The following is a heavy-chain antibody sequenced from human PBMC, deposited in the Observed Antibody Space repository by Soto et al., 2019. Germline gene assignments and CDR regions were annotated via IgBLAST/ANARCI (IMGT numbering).Heavy chain of an antibody. CDR2: IIAIFGTA. V-gene: IGHV1-69*12. D-gene: IGHD2-2*01. CDR1: GGPFSSYA. Sequence: QVQLVQSGAEVKKPGTSVKVSCKASGGPFSSYAISWVRQAPGQGLEWMGGIIAIFGTANYAQKFQGRVTITADESTSTAYMRLSSQRSEDTAVYYCARCHRETQLLRGNRCEPWGQGTLVTVSS. CDR3: ARCHRETQLLRGNRCEP. J-gene: IGHJ5*02.